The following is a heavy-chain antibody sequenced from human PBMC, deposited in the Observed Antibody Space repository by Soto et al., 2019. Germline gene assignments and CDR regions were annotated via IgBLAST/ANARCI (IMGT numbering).Heavy chain of an antibody. CDR3: ARSYYYGMDV. D-gene: IGHD3-10*01. J-gene: IGHJ6*02. CDR1: GFTFGSYA. V-gene: IGHV3-23*01. Sequence: GGSLRLSCAASGFTFGSYAMSWVRQAPGKGLEWVSAISGSGGSTYYADSVKGRFTISRDNSKNTLYLQMNSLRDEDTAVYYCARSYYYGMDVWGQGTTVTVSS. CDR2: ISGSGGST.